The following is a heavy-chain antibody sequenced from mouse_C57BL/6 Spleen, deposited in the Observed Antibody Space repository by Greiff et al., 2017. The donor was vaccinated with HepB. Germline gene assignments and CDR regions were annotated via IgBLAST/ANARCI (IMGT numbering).Heavy chain of an antibody. CDR2: IRLKSDNYAT. V-gene: IGHV6-3*01. CDR1: GFTFSNYW. CDR3: SRIYDGYLDWYFDV. D-gene: IGHD2-3*01. Sequence: DVHLVESGGGLVQPGGSMKLSCVASGFTFSNYWMNWVRQSPEKGLEWVAQIRLKSDNYATHYAESVKGRFTISRDDSKSSVYLQMNNLRAEDTGIYYCSRIYDGYLDWYFDVWGTGTTVTVSS. J-gene: IGHJ1*03.